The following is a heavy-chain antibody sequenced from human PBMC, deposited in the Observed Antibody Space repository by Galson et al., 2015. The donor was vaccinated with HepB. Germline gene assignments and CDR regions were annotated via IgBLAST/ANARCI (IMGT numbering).Heavy chain of an antibody. CDR2: MNPNSGNT. J-gene: IGHJ3*02. V-gene: IGHV1-8*01. CDR3: ARVDMYYYGSGSYYDAFDI. D-gene: IGHD3-10*01. CDR1: GYTFTSYD. Sequence: SVKVSCKASGYTFTSYDINWVRQATGQGLEWMGWMNPNSGNTGYAQKFQGRVTMTRNTSIGTAYMELSSLRSEDTAVYYCARVDMYYYGSGSYYDAFDIWGQGTMVTVSS.